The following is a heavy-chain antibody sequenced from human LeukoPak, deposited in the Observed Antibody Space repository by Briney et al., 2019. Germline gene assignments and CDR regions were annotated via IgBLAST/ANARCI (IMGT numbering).Heavy chain of an antibody. Sequence: PSETLSLTCTVSGGSISSYYWSWIRQPPGKGLEWIGYIYYSGSTNYNPSLKSRVTISVDTSKNQFSLRLISVTAADTAVYYCARTGYCSSASCHTASRPYSYYYMDVWGKGTTVTVSS. CDR1: GGSISSYY. CDR3: ARTGYCSSASCHTASRPYSYYYMDV. V-gene: IGHV4-59*01. D-gene: IGHD2-2*02. J-gene: IGHJ6*03. CDR2: IYYSGST.